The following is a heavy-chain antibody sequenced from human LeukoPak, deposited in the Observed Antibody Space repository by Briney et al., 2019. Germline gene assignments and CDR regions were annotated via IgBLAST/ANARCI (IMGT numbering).Heavy chain of an antibody. Sequence: SETLSLTCAVSGGSISSSNWWSWVRQPPGKGLEWIGEIYHSGSTNYNPSLKSRVTISVDKSKNQFSLKLSSVTAADTAVYYCARDRGRWLQFVWYFDLWGRGTLVTVSS. V-gene: IGHV4-4*02. CDR1: GGSISSSNW. CDR2: IYHSGST. J-gene: IGHJ2*01. CDR3: ARDRGRWLQFVWYFDL. D-gene: IGHD5-24*01.